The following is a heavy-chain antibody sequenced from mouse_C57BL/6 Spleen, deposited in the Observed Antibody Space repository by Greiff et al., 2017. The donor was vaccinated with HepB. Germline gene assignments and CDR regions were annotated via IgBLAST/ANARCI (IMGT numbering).Heavy chain of an antibody. D-gene: IGHD2-3*01. J-gene: IGHJ1*03. CDR1: GYTFTSYW. CDR2: IHPNSGST. Sequence: QVQLKQPGAELVKPGASVKLSCKASGYTFTSYWMHWVKQRPGQGLEWIGMIHPNSGSTNYNEKFKSKATLTVDKSSGTAYMQRSSLTSEDSAVYYCARSDGYYVYFDVWGTGTTVTVSS. CDR3: ARSDGYYVYFDV. V-gene: IGHV1-64*01.